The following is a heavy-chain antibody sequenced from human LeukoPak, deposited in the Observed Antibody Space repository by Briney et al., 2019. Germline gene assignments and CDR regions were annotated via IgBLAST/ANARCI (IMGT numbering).Heavy chain of an antibody. CDR3: ARDYSSSWFYFDY. V-gene: IGHV4-59*01. Sequence: SETLSLICTVSGGCISSYYWSWIRQSPGKGLEWIGYVYYSGSTNYNPSLKSRVTISVDTSKNQFSLKLTSVTAADTAVYYCARDYSSSWFYFDYWGQGNLVTVSS. CDR1: GGCISSYY. J-gene: IGHJ4*02. D-gene: IGHD6-13*01. CDR2: VYYSGST.